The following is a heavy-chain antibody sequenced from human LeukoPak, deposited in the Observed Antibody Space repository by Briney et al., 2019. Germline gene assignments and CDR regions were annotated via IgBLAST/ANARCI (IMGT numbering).Heavy chain of an antibody. CDR2: ISSSSSYI. Sequence: PGGSLRLSCAASGFTFSSYSMNWVRQAPGKGLEWVSSISSSSSYIYYADSVKGRFTISRDNAKNSLYLQMNSLRAEYTAVYYCAREGYYGSGSYYNWYFDLWGRGTLVTVSS. D-gene: IGHD3-10*01. J-gene: IGHJ2*01. V-gene: IGHV3-21*01. CDR3: AREGYYGSGSYYNWYFDL. CDR1: GFTFSSYS.